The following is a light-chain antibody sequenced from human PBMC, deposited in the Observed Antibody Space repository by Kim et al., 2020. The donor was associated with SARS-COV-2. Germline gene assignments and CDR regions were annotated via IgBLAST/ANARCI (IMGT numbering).Light chain of an antibody. CDR3: QEYNSFFRYT. V-gene: IGKV1-5*02. Sequence: DIQMTQSPSALSASVGDRVTIFCWASQSVRDSLAWYQQKPGKAPKLLIYDASRLQSGVSSRFSGSGSGTDFTLTISSLHPDDVATYYCQEYNSFFRYTFGQGTKLEI. CDR2: DAS. CDR1: QSVRDS. J-gene: IGKJ2*01.